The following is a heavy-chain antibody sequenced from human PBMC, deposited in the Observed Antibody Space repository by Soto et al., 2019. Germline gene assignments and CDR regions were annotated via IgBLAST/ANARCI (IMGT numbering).Heavy chain of an antibody. CDR1: GLALSNYW. V-gene: IGHV3-7*05. D-gene: IGHD7-27*01. CDR3: ATETSTWGC. J-gene: IGHJ4*02. CDR2: IKQDGSEK. Sequence: EVQLVESGGGLVQPGESLRLSCVASGLALSNYWINWVRQAPGKGLEWVANIKQDGSEKNYVDSVKGRFTISRDNARNSLYLQMNSLRAEDTAAYYCATETSTWGCWGQGTLVTV.